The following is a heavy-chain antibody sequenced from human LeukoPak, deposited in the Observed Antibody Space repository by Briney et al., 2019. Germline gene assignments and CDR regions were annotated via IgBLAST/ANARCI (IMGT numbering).Heavy chain of an antibody. CDR3: VRTSQGWLRNPYYYYYGMDV. CDR2: IIPIFGTA. CDR1: GGTFSSYA. D-gene: IGHD5-12*01. Sequence: ASVKVSCKASGGTFSSYAISWVRQAPGQGLEWMGGIIPIFGTANYAQKFQGRVTITADESTSTAYMELSSLRSEDTAVYYCVRTSQGWLRNPYYYYYGMDVWGQGTTVTVSS. J-gene: IGHJ6*02. V-gene: IGHV1-69*13.